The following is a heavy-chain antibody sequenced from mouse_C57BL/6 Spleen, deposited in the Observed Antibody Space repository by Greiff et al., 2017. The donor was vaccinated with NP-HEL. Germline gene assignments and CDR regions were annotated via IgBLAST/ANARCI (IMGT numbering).Heavy chain of an antibody. J-gene: IGHJ3*01. CDR3: APYYYGSRSWFAY. D-gene: IGHD1-1*01. CDR1: GYTFTSYW. Sequence: QVQLQQPGAELVKPGASVKLSCKASGYTFTSYWMQWVNQRPGQGLEWIGEIDPSDSYTNYNQKFKGKATLTVDTSSSTAYMQLSSLTSEDSAVYYCAPYYYGSRSWFAYWGQGTLVTVSA. CDR2: IDPSDSYT. V-gene: IGHV1-50*01.